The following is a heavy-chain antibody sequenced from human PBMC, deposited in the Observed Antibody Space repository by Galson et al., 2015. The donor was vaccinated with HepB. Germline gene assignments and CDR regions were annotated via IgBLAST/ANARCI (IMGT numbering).Heavy chain of an antibody. J-gene: IGHJ4*02. Sequence: SVKVSCKASGGTFSSYAISWVRQAPGQGLEWMGGIIPIFGTANYAQKFQGRVTITADESTSTAYMELSSLRSEDTAVYYCARSPQSGHDSGNDYWGQGTLVTVSS. CDR1: GGTFSSYA. CDR3: ARSPQSGHDSGNDY. D-gene: IGHD5-12*01. V-gene: IGHV1-69*13. CDR2: IIPIFGTA.